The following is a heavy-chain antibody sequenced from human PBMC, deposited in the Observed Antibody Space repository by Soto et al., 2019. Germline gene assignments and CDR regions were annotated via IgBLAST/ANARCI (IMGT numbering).Heavy chain of an antibody. CDR1: GFTFTNQN. D-gene: IGHD2-21*01. CDR3: ARDPPLSVLVVVATDDF. V-gene: IGHV3-21*01. J-gene: IGHJ4*02. CDR2: ISSSSSFR. Sequence: PGGSLRLSCAASGFTFTNQNMNWVRQAPGKGLEWVSSISSSSSFRNYADSVKGRFSISRDNDKNLVYLQMDSLRAEDTAVYYCARDPPLSVLVVVATDDFWGQGTLVTVYS.